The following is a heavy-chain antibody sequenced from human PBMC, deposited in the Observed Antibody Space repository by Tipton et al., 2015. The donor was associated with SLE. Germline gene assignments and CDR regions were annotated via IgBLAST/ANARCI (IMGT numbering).Heavy chain of an antibody. CDR3: ARGGVGGYDYFDY. CDR1: GDSVTSSGYY. V-gene: IGHV4-31*03. CDR2: ISYDGRT. J-gene: IGHJ4*02. Sequence: TLSLTCTATGDSVTSSGYYWSWIRQHPGKGLEWIGFISYDGRTKYNPSLKSRVTISLDTSKTQFFLRLSSVTAADTAVYYCARGGVGGYDYFDYWGQGALVTVSS. D-gene: IGHD5-12*01.